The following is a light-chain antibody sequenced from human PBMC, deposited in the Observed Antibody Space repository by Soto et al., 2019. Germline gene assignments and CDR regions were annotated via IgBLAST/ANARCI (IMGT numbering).Light chain of an antibody. V-gene: IGLV2-14*01. CDR2: KVS. CDR1: SSDVGGYNY. CDR3: SSYTTSSTHV. J-gene: IGLJ1*01. Sequence: QSVLTQPASVSGSPGQSITISCTGTSSDVGGYNYVSWYQHHPGKAPTLMIYKVSNRPSGVSNRFSGSKSGNTASLTISGLQAEDEAEYYCSSYTTSSTHVFGTGTKV.